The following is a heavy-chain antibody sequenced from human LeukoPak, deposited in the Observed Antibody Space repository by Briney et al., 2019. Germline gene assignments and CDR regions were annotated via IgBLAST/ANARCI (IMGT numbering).Heavy chain of an antibody. V-gene: IGHV3-30*03. J-gene: IGHJ4*02. CDR1: GFTFSSYG. D-gene: IGHD3-10*01. CDR2: ISYDGSNK. CDR3: ARDFRYYYGSGSYYPYY. Sequence: GGSLRLSCAASGFTFSSYGIHWVRQAPGKGLEWVAVISYDGSNKYYADSVKGRFTISRDNSKNTLYLQMNSLRAEDTAVYYCARDFRYYYGSGSYYPYYWGQGTLVTVSS.